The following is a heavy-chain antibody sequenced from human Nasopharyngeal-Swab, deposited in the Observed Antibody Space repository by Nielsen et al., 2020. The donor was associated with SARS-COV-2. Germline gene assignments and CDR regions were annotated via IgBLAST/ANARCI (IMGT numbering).Heavy chain of an antibody. CDR3: ARGWAGHYFDY. V-gene: IGHV4-31*03. CDR2: IYYSGNT. J-gene: IGHJ4*02. CDR1: GGSITSGGFY. D-gene: IGHD3-10*01. Sequence: SETLSLTCTVSGGSITSGGFYWTWIRQHPGKGLEWIGYIYYSGNTYYNPSLESRITISVDTSKNQFSLKLNSVTAADTAVYYCARGWAGHYFDYWSRGTLVTVSS.